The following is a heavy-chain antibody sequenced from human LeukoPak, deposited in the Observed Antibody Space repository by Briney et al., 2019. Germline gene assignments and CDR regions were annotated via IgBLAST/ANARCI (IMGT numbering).Heavy chain of an antibody. Sequence: GRSLRLSCAASGFTFSSYAMHWVRQAPGKGLEWVAVIPYDGSNKYYADSVKGRFTISRDNSKNTLYLQMNSLRAEDTAVYYCASNRYYDFWSGLSDYYYGMDVWGQGTTVTVSS. CDR3: ASNRYYDFWSGLSDYYYGMDV. CDR1: GFTFSSYA. D-gene: IGHD3-3*01. CDR2: IPYDGSNK. V-gene: IGHV3-30-3*01. J-gene: IGHJ6*02.